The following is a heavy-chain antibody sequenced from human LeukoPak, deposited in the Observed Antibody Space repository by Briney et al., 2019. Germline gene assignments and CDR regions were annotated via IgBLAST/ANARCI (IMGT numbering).Heavy chain of an antibody. V-gene: IGHV1-3*01. Sequence: ASVKVSCKASGYTFTSYAMHWVRQAPGQRLEWMGWINAGNGNTKYSQKFQGRVTMTRNTSISTAYMELSSLRSEDTAVYYCARELSITMVRGVISYYGMDVWGQGTTVTVSS. CDR3: ARELSITMVRGVISYYGMDV. D-gene: IGHD3-10*01. J-gene: IGHJ6*02. CDR2: INAGNGNT. CDR1: GYTFTSYA.